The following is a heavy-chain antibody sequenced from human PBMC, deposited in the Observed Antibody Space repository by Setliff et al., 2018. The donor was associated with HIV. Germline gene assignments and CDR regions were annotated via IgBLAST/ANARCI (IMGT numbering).Heavy chain of an antibody. Sequence: PGGSLRLSCTASGFIFSDYGMHWVCQTPGKGPEWVAFIKYDGIKQDYADSVKGRFTISRDNSKNTLYLQMSSLRAEDTAVYYCAKGSFDPLGTDYWGQGTTVTVSS. CDR3: AKGSFDPLGTDY. V-gene: IGHV3-30*02. J-gene: IGHJ4*03. D-gene: IGHD3-3*02. CDR1: GFIFSDYG. CDR2: IKYDGIKQ.